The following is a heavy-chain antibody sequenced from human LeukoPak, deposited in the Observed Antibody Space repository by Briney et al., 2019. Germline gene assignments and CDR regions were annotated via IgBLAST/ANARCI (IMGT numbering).Heavy chain of an antibody. J-gene: IGHJ4*02. V-gene: IGHV4-39*01. CDR1: GGSISSSSYY. Sequence: PSETLSLTCTVSGGSISSSSYYWGWIRQPPGKGLEGIGSIYYSGSTYYNPSLKSRVTISVDTSKNQFSLKLSSVTAADTAVYYCASLESLTGKLDYWGQGTLVTVSS. D-gene: IGHD1-20*01. CDR2: IYYSGST. CDR3: ASLESLTGKLDY.